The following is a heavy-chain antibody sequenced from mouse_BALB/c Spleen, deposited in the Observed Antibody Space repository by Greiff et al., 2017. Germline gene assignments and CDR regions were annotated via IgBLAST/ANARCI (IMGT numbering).Heavy chain of an antibody. Sequence: EVKLQESGPELVKPGASMKISCKASGYSFTGYTMNWVKQSHGKNLEWIGLINPYNGGTSYNQKFKGKATLTVDKSSSTAYMELLSLTSEDSAVYYCARSRGGYGNGGYAMDYWGQGTSVTVSS. D-gene: IGHD2-1*01. CDR2: INPYNGGT. CDR3: ARSRGGYGNGGYAMDY. J-gene: IGHJ4*01. CDR1: GYSFTGYT. V-gene: IGHV1-18*01.